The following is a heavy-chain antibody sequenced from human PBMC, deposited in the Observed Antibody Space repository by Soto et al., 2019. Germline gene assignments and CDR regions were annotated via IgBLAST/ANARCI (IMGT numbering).Heavy chain of an antibody. CDR2: IYYSGST. D-gene: IGHD1-26*01. J-gene: IGHJ4*02. CDR1: GGSMISYY. V-gene: IGHV4-39*01. Sequence: SETLSLTCTVSGGSMISYYWGWIRQPPGKGLEWIGSIYYSGSTYHNPPLKSRVTISKDTSKNQFSLKLSSVTAADTAVFYCAVGSSGFYYIYWGQGIQVTVSS. CDR3: AVGSSGFYYIY.